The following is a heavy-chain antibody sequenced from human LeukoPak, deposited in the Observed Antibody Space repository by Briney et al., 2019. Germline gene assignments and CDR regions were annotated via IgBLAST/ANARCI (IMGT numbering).Heavy chain of an antibody. D-gene: IGHD3-10*01. V-gene: IGHV4-59*08. CDR3: ARQGRELLWFGELSPLDI. Sequence: SETLSLTCTVSGVSISSYYWSWIRQPPGKGLEWIGYIYYSRSTNYNPSLKSRVTISVDTSKNQFSLKLSSVTAADTAVYYCARQGRELLWFGELSPLDIWGQGTMVTVSS. CDR2: IYYSRST. J-gene: IGHJ3*02. CDR1: GVSISSYY.